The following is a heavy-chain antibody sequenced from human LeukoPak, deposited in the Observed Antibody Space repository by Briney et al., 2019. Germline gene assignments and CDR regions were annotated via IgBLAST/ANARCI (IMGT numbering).Heavy chain of an antibody. CDR2: ISGSGGST. D-gene: IGHD6-13*01. J-gene: IGHJ4*02. CDR1: GFTFSSYA. V-gene: IGHV3-23*01. CDR3: AKDPSYSSSWYFDY. Sequence: AGGSLRLSCAASGFTFSSYAMSWVRQAPGKGLEWVSAISGSGGSTYYADSVKGRFTISRDNSKNTLYLQMNSLRAEDTAVYYCAKDPSYSSSWYFDYWGQGTLVTVSS.